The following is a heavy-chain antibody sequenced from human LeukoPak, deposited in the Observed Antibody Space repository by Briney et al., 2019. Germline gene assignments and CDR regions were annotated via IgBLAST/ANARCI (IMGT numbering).Heavy chain of an antibody. Sequence: GGSLRLSCAASGFTFSSYGMHWVRQAPGKGLEWVAVIWYDGSNIYYADSVKGRFTISRDNSKNTLYLQMDSMRAEDTAVYYCARDRGRGSSHNDYWGQGILVTVSS. J-gene: IGHJ4*02. D-gene: IGHD2-15*01. V-gene: IGHV3-33*01. CDR1: GFTFSSYG. CDR3: ARDRGRGSSHNDY. CDR2: IWYDGSNI.